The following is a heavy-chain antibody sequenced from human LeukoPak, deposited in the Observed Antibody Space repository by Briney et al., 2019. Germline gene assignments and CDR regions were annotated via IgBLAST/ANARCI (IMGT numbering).Heavy chain of an antibody. CDR3: ASLMASWGQNWFDP. D-gene: IGHD2-2*01. Sequence: GGSLRLSCAASGFTFSSYSMNWVRQAPGKGLEWVSSISSSRSYIYYADSVKGRFTISRDNAKNSLYLQMNSLRAEDTAVYYCASLMASWGQNWFDPWGQGTLVTVSS. CDR1: GFTFSSYS. V-gene: IGHV3-21*01. CDR2: ISSSRSYI. J-gene: IGHJ5*02.